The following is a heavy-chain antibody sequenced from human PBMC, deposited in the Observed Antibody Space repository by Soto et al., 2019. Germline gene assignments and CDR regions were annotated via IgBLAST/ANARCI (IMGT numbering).Heavy chain of an antibody. CDR1: GGSFSGYY. J-gene: IGHJ1*01. Sequence: QVQLQQWGAGLLKPSETLSLTCAVYGGSFSGYYWSWIRQPPGKGLEWIGEINHSGSTNYNPSLKRRVTISVDTSKNQFSLKLSSVTAADTAVYYCASRRQNYYGSGSHNGYFQHWGQGTLVTVSS. V-gene: IGHV4-34*01. CDR3: ASRRQNYYGSGSHNGYFQH. CDR2: INHSGST. D-gene: IGHD3-10*01.